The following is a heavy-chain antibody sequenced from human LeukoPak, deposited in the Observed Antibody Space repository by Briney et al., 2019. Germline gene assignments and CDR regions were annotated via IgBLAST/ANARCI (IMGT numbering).Heavy chain of an antibody. CDR3: ARALVVPAATPPLDV. V-gene: IGHV4-34*01. CDR2: INHSGST. D-gene: IGHD2-2*01. CDR1: GGSFSGYY. J-gene: IGHJ6*04. Sequence: SETLSLTCAVYGGSFSGYYWSWIRQPPGKGLEWIGEINHSGSTNYNPSLKSRVTISVDTSKNQFSLKLSYVTAADTAVYYCARALVVPAATPPLDVWGKGTTVTVSS.